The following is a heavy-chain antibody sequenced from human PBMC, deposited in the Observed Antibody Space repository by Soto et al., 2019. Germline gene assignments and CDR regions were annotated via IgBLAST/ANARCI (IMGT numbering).Heavy chain of an antibody. V-gene: IGHV6-1*01. CDR2: AYYRSKWYN. D-gene: IGHD2-2*01. CDR3: ARDGGWCSSTSCYSGPYGMDV. J-gene: IGHJ6*02. CDR1: GDSVSSNSAA. Sequence: SQTLSLTCAISGDSVSSNSAAWNWIRQSPSRGLEWLGRAYYRSKWYNDYAVSGKSRITINPDTSKNQSSLQLNSVTPEDTAVYYCARDGGWCSSTSCYSGPYGMDVWGQGTTVTVSS.